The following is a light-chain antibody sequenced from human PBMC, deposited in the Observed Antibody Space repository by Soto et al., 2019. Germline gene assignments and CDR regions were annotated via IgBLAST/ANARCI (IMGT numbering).Light chain of an antibody. CDR3: AAWDDSLSGYV. CDR1: SSNIGSNY. Sequence: SVVPRAPSASGTPGQRVTISCSGSSSNIGSNYVYWYQQLPGTAPKLLIYRNNQRPSGVPDRFSGSKSGTSASLAISGLRSEDEADYYCAAWDDSLSGYVFGTGTKVTVL. V-gene: IGLV1-47*01. J-gene: IGLJ1*01. CDR2: RNN.